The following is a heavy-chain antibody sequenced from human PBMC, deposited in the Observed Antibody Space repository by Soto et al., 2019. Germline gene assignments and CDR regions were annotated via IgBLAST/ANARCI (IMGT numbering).Heavy chain of an antibody. CDR3: ASSKMGLISVLET. CDR1: GDSIRSYF. Sequence: QVQLQESGPGLVKPSETLSLTCNVSGDSIRSYFWSWIRQPPGKGLEWNGYIPYSGGPTYNPSLKSRVTISIDTSKKQFSLKMTSVTAADTAVYYCASSKMGLISVLETWGQGTLVTVSA. J-gene: IGHJ5*02. V-gene: IGHV4-59*01. CDR2: IPYSGGP. D-gene: IGHD2-8*01.